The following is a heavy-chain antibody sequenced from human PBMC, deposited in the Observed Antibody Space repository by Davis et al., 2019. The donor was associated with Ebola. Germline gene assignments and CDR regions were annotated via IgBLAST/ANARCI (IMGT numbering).Heavy chain of an antibody. CDR1: GYTFTGYY. J-gene: IGHJ3*01. Sequence: AASVKVSCKASGYTFTGYYIHWVRQAPGQGLEWMGWINPSTGDTNSAQRFQGRVTMTRDTSMNTAYMELSSLRSEDTAVYYCARRRWSSSGCIFSWGQGTMVTVSS. V-gene: IGHV1-2*02. CDR2: INPSTGDT. CDR3: ARRRWSSSGCIFS. D-gene: IGHD3-22*01.